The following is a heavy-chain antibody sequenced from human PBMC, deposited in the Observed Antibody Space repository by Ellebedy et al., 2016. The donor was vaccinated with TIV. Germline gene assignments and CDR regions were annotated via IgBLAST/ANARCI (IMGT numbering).Heavy chain of an antibody. Sequence: MPSETLSLTCTVSGGSISNYFWSWIRQPPGKGLEWIGNIYYSGNTNYNTSLKSRVTISVDTSKNQFSLNMNYLTAADTAMYYCARGRTLDVWGQGTTVTVTS. CDR3: ARGRTLDV. CDR2: IYYSGNT. J-gene: IGHJ6*02. V-gene: IGHV4-59*01. CDR1: GGSISNYF.